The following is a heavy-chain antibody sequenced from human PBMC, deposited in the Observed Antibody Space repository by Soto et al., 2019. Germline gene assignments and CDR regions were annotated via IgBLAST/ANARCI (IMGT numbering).Heavy chain of an antibody. V-gene: IGHV1-18*01. D-gene: IGHD4-17*01. J-gene: IGHJ6*02. Sequence: QVQLVQSGAEAKKPGASVKVSCKASGYTFSSYAITWVRQAPGQGLEWMGWISAYNGNTNYAQKAQGRVNMTTDXSXSXXYMELRSLRSDETAVYYCGRVGTVTATYYYYGLDVWGQGTTVTVSS. CDR3: GRVGTVTATYYYYGLDV. CDR2: ISAYNGNT. CDR1: GYTFSSYA.